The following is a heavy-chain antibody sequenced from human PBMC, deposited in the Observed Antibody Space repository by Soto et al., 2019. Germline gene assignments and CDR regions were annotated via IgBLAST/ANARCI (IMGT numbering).Heavy chain of an antibody. CDR2: ISYDGSNK. D-gene: IGHD6-19*01. J-gene: IGHJ4*02. CDR1: GFTFRNYG. Sequence: QVQLVESGGGVVQPGRSLRLSCAASGFTFRNYGMHWVRQAPGKGLEWVAVISYDGSNKYYADSVKGRFTISRDNSKNTLYLQMNSLRAEDTAVYYWAKDAGGAGWYYFDYWGQGTLVTVSS. V-gene: IGHV3-30*18. CDR3: AKDAGGAGWYYFDY.